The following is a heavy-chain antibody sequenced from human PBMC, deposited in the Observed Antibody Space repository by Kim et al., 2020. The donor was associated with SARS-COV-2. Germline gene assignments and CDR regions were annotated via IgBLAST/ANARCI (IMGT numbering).Heavy chain of an antibody. V-gene: IGHV3-21*01. J-gene: IGHJ5*02. CDR3: AREYDILTGYIFGP. CDR1: GFTFSSYS. Sequence: GGSLRLSCAASGFTFSSYSMNWVRQAPGKGLEWVSSISSSSSSYIYYADSVKGRFTISRDNAKNSLYLQMNSLRAEDTAVYYCAREYDILTGYIFGPWGQGTLVTVSS. D-gene: IGHD3-9*01. CDR2: ISSSSSSYI.